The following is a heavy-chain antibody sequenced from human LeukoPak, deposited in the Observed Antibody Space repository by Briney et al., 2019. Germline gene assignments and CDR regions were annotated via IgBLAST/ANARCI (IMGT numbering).Heavy chain of an antibody. CDR2: VSGSGSTM. CDR1: GFTFSNYE. CDR3: ARVIRYYYFDY. Sequence: GGSLGLSCAASGFTFSNYEMKWVRQAPGKGLEWVSYVSGSGSTMYYADSVKGRFTISRDNAKKSLYLQMNSLRAEDTAVYYCARVIRYYYFDYWGQGTLVTVSS. V-gene: IGHV3-48*03. D-gene: IGHD3-10*01. J-gene: IGHJ4*02.